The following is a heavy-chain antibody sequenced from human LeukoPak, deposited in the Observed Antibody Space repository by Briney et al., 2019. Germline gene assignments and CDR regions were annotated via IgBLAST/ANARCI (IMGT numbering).Heavy chain of an antibody. CDR2: LYTSGTT. J-gene: IGHJ4*02. D-gene: IGHD3-10*01. CDR1: GGSISNYY. CDR3: ARQREPRITMVQGVIHFDY. Sequence: SETLSLTCTVSGGSISNYYWNWIRQPAGKGLEWIGRLYTSGTTNYNPSLKSRVTMSVDTSENQFSLKLSSVIAADTAMYYCARQREPRITMVQGVIHFDYWGQGILVTVSS. V-gene: IGHV4-4*07.